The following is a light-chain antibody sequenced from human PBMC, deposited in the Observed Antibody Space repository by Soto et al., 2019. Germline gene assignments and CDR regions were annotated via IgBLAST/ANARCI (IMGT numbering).Light chain of an antibody. J-gene: IGKJ2*01. Sequence: EIVLTQSPGTLSLSPGERATLSCRASQSVSSSYLAWYQQKPGQAPRLLIYGASSSATGIPDRFSGSGSGTEFALTISRLEPEDFAVYYFQQYGSSPYTFGQGTKLVIK. CDR2: GAS. CDR3: QQYGSSPYT. V-gene: IGKV3-20*01. CDR1: QSVSSSY.